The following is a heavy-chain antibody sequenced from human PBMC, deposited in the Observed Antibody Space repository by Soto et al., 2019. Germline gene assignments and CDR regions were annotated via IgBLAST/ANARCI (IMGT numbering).Heavy chain of an antibody. CDR2: INHSGST. CDR3: ARDHYGNDC. CDR1: GGSFSGYY. J-gene: IGHJ4*02. V-gene: IGHV4-34*01. D-gene: IGHD3-10*01. Sequence: SETLSLTCAVYGGSFSGYYWSWIRQPPGKGLEWIEEINHSGSTNYNPSLKSRVTISVDTSKNQFSLRLSSVTAADTAVYYCARDHYGNDCWGQGTLVTVSS.